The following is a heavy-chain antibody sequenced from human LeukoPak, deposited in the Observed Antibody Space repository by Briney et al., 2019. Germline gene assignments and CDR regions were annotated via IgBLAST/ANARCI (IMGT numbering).Heavy chain of an antibody. CDR2: ISSSSSNI. V-gene: IGHV3-21*01. CDR3: AREWGIAVIDY. Sequence: WVSLRLSCAASGFTFSGYSRNWVRQAPGKGLEWVSAISSSSSNIYYADSVKGRFTISRDNAKNSLYLQKNWLRAEDTAVYYCAREWGIAVIDYWGQGTLVTVSS. J-gene: IGHJ4*02. D-gene: IGHD6-19*01. CDR1: GFTFSGYS.